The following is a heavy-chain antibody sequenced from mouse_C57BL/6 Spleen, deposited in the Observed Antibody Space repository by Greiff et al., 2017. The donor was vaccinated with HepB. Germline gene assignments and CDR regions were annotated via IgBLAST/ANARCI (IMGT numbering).Heavy chain of an antibody. CDR2: IWRGGST. D-gene: IGHD2-4*01. Sequence: QVQLQQSGPGLVQPSQSLSITCTVSGFSLTSYGVHWVRQSPGKGLEWLGVIWRGGSTDYNAAFMSRLSITKDNSKSQVFFKLNSLQADDTAIYYCAKKTYDYGGYFDVWGTGTTVTVSS. CDR3: AKKTYDYGGYFDV. V-gene: IGHV2-5*01. J-gene: IGHJ1*03. CDR1: GFSLTSYG.